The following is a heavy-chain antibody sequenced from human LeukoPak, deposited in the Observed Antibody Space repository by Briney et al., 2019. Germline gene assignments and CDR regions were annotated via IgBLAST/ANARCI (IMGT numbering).Heavy chain of an antibody. J-gene: IGHJ4*02. V-gene: IGHV3-23*01. CDR3: AKDLLVRGVRFAY. D-gene: IGHD3-10*01. Sequence: GGSLRLSCAASGFTFDDHGMHWVRQAPGKGLEWVSGISGSGGSTYYADSVKGRFTISRDNSKNTLYLQMNSLRAEDTAVYYCAKDLLVRGVRFAYWGQGTLVTVSS. CDR2: ISGSGGST. CDR1: GFTFDDHG.